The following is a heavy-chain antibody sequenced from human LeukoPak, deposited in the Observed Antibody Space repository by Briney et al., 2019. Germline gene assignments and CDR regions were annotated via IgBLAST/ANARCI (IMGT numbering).Heavy chain of an antibody. CDR3: ARGGNDYVWGSSQYYFDY. CDR2: INHSGST. V-gene: IGHV4-34*01. D-gene: IGHD3-16*01. CDR1: GGSFSGYY. Sequence: SEXLSLTCAVYGGSFSGYYWSWIRQPPGKGLEWIGEINHSGSTNYNPSLKSRVTISVDTSKNQFSLKLSSVTAADTAVYYCARGGNDYVWGSSQYYFDYWGQGTLVTVSS. J-gene: IGHJ4*02.